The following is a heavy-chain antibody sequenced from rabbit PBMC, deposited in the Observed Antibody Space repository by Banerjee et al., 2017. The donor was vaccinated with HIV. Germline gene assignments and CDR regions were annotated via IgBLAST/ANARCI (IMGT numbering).Heavy chain of an antibody. CDR2: IYTGSRGST. CDR3: ARDRYSYDDYGDPISSTRLDL. D-gene: IGHD2-1*01. V-gene: IGHV1S40*01. J-gene: IGHJ3*01. Sequence: QSLVESGGDLVKPGASLTLTCTASGFSFSSGYWICWVRQAPGKGLEWIACIYTGSRGSTYYASWAKGRFTISSHNAQNTLYLQLNSLTAADTATYFCARDRYSYDDYGDPISSTRLDLWGPGTLVTVS. CDR1: GFSFSSGYW.